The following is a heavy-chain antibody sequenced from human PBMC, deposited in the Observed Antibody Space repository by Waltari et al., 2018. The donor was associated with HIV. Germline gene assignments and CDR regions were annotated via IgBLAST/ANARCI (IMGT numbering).Heavy chain of an antibody. D-gene: IGHD2-8*01. V-gene: IGHV4-39*01. CDR1: GGSVITSDNT. CDR2: IDYKGPK. CDR3: ARRPRMAAFYLYYGMDV. Sequence: LQLQQSGPGLVKPSETLSLTCTVTGGSVITSDNTWDFIRQSLGKGLEWIGNIDYKGPKFYNPSLKSRVTMSADLSRNQFSLRLNSVTAADTAIYYCARRPRMAAFYLYYGMDVWGQGTTVTVSS. J-gene: IGHJ6*02.